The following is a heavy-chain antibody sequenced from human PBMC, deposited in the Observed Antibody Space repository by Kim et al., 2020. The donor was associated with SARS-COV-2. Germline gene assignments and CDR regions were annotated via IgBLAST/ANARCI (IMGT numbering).Heavy chain of an antibody. J-gene: IGHJ4*02. Sequence: YYADSVKGRFTISRDNAKNSLNRQMNGLRAEDTSVYYCARGGLVYYFDCWGQGTLVTVSS. V-gene: IGHV3-48*03. CDR3: ARGGLVYYFDC. D-gene: IGHD3-9*01.